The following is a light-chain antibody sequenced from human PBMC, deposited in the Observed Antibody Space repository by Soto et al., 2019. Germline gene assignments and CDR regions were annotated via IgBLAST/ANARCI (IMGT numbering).Light chain of an antibody. CDR3: QQYDAWPPVT. CDR1: QSVGSQ. V-gene: IGKV3-15*01. CDR2: GAS. Sequence: EIEMTQSPATLSVSPGERATLSCRASQSVGSQLAWYQQKPGQAPRLLIYGASTRTKGAPGRFSGSGAGTEFTLTISSLQSEDFAVYYCQQYDAWPPVTFGGGTKVEF. J-gene: IGKJ4*01.